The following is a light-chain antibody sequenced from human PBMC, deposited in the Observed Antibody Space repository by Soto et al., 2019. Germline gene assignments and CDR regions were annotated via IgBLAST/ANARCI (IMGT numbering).Light chain of an antibody. CDR1: QSLLYNSNNKNY. Sequence: DIVMTQSPESLAVSLCERATINCRSRQSLLYNSNNKNYLAWYQQKPGQPPKLLIYWASTRESGVPDRFSGSGSGTHFTLTISSLQADDVAVYYCQQYYSVPWTFGQGTKVDIK. J-gene: IGKJ1*01. CDR2: WAS. V-gene: IGKV4-1*01. CDR3: QQYYSVPWT.